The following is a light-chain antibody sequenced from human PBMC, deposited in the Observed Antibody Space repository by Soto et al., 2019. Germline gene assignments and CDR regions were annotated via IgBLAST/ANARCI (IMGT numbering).Light chain of an antibody. J-gene: IGKJ5*01. CDR1: QSVSSY. CDR3: QQRSQWPPMT. CDR2: DAS. Sequence: ELVLTQSPATLSLSPGERATLSCRASQSVSSYLAWYQQKPGQAPRLLIYDASTMATGFPARFSGSGSGTDFSLTISSLEPEDVAVYYCQQRSQWPPMTFGQGTRLEIK. V-gene: IGKV3-11*01.